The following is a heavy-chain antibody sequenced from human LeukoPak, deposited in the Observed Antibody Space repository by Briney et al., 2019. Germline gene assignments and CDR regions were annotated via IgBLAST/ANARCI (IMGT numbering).Heavy chain of an antibody. CDR3: ARHAAVAGTVDY. CDR2: IYHSGST. J-gene: IGHJ4*02. D-gene: IGHD6-19*01. CDR1: GGSISSGGYS. V-gene: IGHV4-30-2*01. Sequence: SETLSLTCAVSGGSISSGGYSWSWIRQPPGKGLEWIGYIYHSGSTYYNPSLKSRVTISVDRSKNQFSLKLSSVTAADTAVYYCARHAAVAGTVDYWGQGTLVTVSS.